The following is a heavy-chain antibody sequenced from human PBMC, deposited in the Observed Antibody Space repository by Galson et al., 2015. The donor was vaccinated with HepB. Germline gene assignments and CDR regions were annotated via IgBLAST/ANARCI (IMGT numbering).Heavy chain of an antibody. CDR1: GFTFSSYG. Sequence: SLRLSCAASGFTFSSYGMNWVRQSPGKGLEWVTFISYDGSKKYYADSVKGRLTISRDNSKNTMYLQMNSLRPEDTALYYCARDGEWLCNSISCFYIDAWGKGTTVTVSS. V-gene: IGHV3-30*03. CDR3: ARDGEWLCNSISCFYIDA. CDR2: ISYDGSKK. J-gene: IGHJ6*03. D-gene: IGHD2-2*01.